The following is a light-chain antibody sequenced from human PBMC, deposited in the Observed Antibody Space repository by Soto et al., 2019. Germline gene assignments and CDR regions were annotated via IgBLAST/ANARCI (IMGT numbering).Light chain of an antibody. Sequence: QSALTQPASVSGSPGQSITISCTGSSSDVGGYNYVSWYQHHPGKAPKLLIFDVSNRPSGVSNRFSGSKSGNTASLTISGLQAEDEADYYCTSYTSSSALVFGGGTKLT. CDR1: SSDVGGYNY. V-gene: IGLV2-14*03. CDR3: TSYTSSSALV. J-gene: IGLJ2*01. CDR2: DVS.